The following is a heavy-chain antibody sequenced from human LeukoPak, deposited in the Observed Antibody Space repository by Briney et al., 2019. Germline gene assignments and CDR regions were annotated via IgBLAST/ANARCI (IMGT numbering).Heavy chain of an antibody. Sequence: AETLSLPCAVYGGSFSGYYWSWIRQPPGKGLEWIGEINHSGSTNYNPSLKRRVTISIDTHKNQFSLKLSSVTAADTAVYYCARGGKTYYYDSSGYYPRRLFDHWGQGTLVTVSS. CDR3: ARGGKTYYYDSSGYYPRRLFDH. V-gene: IGHV4-34*01. J-gene: IGHJ4*02. CDR2: INHSGST. CDR1: GGSFSGYY. D-gene: IGHD3-22*01.